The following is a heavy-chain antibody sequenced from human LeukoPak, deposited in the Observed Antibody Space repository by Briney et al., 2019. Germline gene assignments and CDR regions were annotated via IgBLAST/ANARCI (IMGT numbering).Heavy chain of an antibody. CDR2: IRSKPKNYAP. J-gene: IGHJ4*02. D-gene: IGHD3-3*01. Sequence: GVSLRLSCAASGFTFCGSAMLWVRHASGKGLEWVGRIRSKPKNYAPTYAASVKVRFTISRGDSRNKAGLQRNNLTAEDKAAYYCARAAEGYQWSGGYLDYWGQGTLVTVSS. CDR1: GFTFCGSA. V-gene: IGHV3-73*01. CDR3: ARAAEGYQWSGGYLDY.